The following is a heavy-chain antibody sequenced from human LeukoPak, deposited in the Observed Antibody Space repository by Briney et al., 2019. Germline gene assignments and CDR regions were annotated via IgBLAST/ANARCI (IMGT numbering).Heavy chain of an antibody. J-gene: IGHJ4*02. CDR3: ARVTSQLLSRHSDY. CDR2: ISYDGSNK. Sequence: GGSLRLSCAASGFTFSSYAMHWVRQAPGKGLEWVAVISYDGSNKYYADSVKGRFTISRDNSKNTLYLRMNSLRAEDTAVYYCARVTSQLLSRHSDYWGQGTLVTVSS. D-gene: IGHD2-2*01. CDR1: GFTFSSYA. V-gene: IGHV3-30-3*01.